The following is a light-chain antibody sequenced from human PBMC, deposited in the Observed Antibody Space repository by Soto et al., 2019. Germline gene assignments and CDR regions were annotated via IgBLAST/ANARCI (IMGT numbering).Light chain of an antibody. J-gene: IGKJ5*01. CDR3: QQYNNWPPIT. V-gene: IGKV1-39*01. CDR1: QYINNY. Sequence: DIQMTQSPSSLSTSVGDRVTITCRASQYINNYLNWYQQKPGKAPKLLIFAAYNLQSGVPSRFSGSGSGTDFTLTISSLQPEDFATYYCQQYNNWPPITFGQGTRLEIK. CDR2: AAY.